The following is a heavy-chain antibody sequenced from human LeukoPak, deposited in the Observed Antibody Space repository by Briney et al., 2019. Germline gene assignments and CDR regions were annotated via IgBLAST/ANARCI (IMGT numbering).Heavy chain of an antibody. D-gene: IGHD5-18*01. V-gene: IGHV3-33*01. CDR1: GCTFSSYG. Sequence: GGSLRLSCAASGCTFSSYGMHWVRQAPGKGLEWVAVIWYDGSNKYYADSVKGRFTISRDNSKNTLYLQMNSLRAEDTAVYYCAGADSDDYYYYYGMDVWGQGTTVTVSS. CDR2: IWYDGSNK. CDR3: AGADSDDYYYYYGMDV. J-gene: IGHJ6*02.